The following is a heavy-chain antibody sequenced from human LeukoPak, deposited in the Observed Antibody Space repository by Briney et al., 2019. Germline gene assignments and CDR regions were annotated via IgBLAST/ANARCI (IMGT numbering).Heavy chain of an antibody. D-gene: IGHD2-15*01. J-gene: IGHJ6*03. CDR3: ARVLRYCSGGNCYSGGLGYMDV. CDR1: GFTFSDYN. Sequence: GGSLRPSCAASGFTFSDYNMRWIRQAPGKGLEWVSSISRSGSTKYYADSVKGRFTISRDNAKNSLFLQMNSLRAEDTAVYYCARVLRYCSGGNCYSGGLGYMDVWGKGTTVTIS. CDR2: ISRSGSTK. V-gene: IGHV3-11*01.